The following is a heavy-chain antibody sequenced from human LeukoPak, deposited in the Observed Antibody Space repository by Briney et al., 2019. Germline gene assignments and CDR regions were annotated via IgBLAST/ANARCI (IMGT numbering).Heavy chain of an antibody. J-gene: IGHJ5*02. D-gene: IGHD3-10*01. Sequence: SETLSLTCAVYGGSFSGYYWSWIRQPPGKGLEWIGEINHSGSTNYNPSLKSRVTISVDTSKNQFSLKLSSVTAADTAVYYCARAVTMVRGVIPGWFDPWGQGTLVTVSS. CDR3: ARAVTMVRGVIPGWFDP. CDR1: GGSFSGYY. CDR2: INHSGST. V-gene: IGHV4-34*01.